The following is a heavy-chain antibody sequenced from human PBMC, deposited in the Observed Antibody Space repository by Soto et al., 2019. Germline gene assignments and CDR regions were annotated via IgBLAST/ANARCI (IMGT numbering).Heavy chain of an antibody. D-gene: IGHD1-26*01. CDR2: INPSGGST. CDR3: ARDQGATPHAGHVY. V-gene: IGHV1-46*01. Sequence: ASAKVSCKASGYTFTSYYMHWVRQAPGQGLEWMGIINPSGGSTSYARKFQGRATMTRDTSRSTVYMELRRLRSEDTVVYYWARDQGATPHAGHVYWGQGTLVTVSP. J-gene: IGHJ4*02. CDR1: GYTFTSYY.